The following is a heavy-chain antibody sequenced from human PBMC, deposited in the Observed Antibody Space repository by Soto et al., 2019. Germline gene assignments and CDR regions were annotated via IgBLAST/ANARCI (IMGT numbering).Heavy chain of an antibody. D-gene: IGHD2-2*02. CDR1: GFTFDDYA. CDR3: ARMGPIVVVPAAITRYGMDV. J-gene: IGHJ6*02. CDR2: ISWNSGSI. Sequence: EVQLVESGGGLVQPGRSLRLSCAASGFTFDDYAMHWVRQAPGKGLEWVSGISWNSGSIGYADSVKGRFTISRDNAKNSLYLQMNSLRAEDTALYYCARMGPIVVVPAAITRYGMDVWGQGTTVTVSS. V-gene: IGHV3-9*01.